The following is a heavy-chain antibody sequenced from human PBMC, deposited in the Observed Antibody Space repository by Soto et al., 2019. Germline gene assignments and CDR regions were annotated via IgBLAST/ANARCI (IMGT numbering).Heavy chain of an antibody. Sequence: GGSLRLSCAASGFTFTNFAMSWVRQAPGKGLEWVSAIGGGDHATYYADSVRGRFTISRDNSKNTLFLQMSSLRVEDTALYYCVXDTKSRLVGPNQYNFDQWGQGTLVTVSS. D-gene: IGHD1-1*01. CDR3: VXDTKSRLVGPNQYNFDQ. V-gene: IGHV3-23*01. CDR1: GFTFTNFA. CDR2: IGGGDHAT. J-gene: IGHJ4*02.